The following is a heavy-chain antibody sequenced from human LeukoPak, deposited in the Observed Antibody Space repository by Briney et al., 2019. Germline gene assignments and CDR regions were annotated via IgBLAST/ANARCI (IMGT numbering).Heavy chain of an antibody. J-gene: IGHJ4*02. CDR2: IYYSGST. D-gene: IGHD1-20*01. CDR1: GGSISSGDYY. Sequence: PSQTLSLTCTVSGGSISSGDYYWRWLRQPPGKGLEWIGYIYYSGSTYYNPSLKSRVTISVDTSKNQFSLELSSVTAAGTAVYYWARSYHWNDGFDYWGQGTLVTVSS. V-gene: IGHV4-30-4*01. CDR3: ARSYHWNDGFDY.